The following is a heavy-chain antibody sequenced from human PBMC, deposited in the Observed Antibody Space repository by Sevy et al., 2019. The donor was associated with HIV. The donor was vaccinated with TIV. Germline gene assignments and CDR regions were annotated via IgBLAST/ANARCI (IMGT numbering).Heavy chain of an antibody. J-gene: IGHJ4*02. CDR2: INPNSGGT. CDR3: ARTYYDSSAIGY. V-gene: IGHV1-2*02. D-gene: IGHD3-22*01. CDR1: GYTFTGYY. Sequence: ASVKVSCKASGYTFTGYYMHWVRQAPGQGLEWMGWINPNSGGTNYAQKFQGRVTMTRDTSISTAYMELSRLRSDDTAVYYGARTYYDSSAIGYWGQGTLVTVSS.